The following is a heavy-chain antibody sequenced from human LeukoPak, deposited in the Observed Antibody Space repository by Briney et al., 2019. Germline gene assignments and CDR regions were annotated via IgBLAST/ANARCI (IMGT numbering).Heavy chain of an antibody. D-gene: IGHD3-10*01. J-gene: IGHJ4*02. CDR3: AKGRGPYGSGSYSIDFDC. Sequence: GGSLRLSCAASGSTFDDYAMHWVRQAPGKGLEWVSGISWNSGSIGYADSVKGRFTISRDNAKNSLYLQMNSLRAEDTALYYCAKGRGPYGSGSYSIDFDCWGQGTLVTVSS. CDR1: GSTFDDYA. V-gene: IGHV3-9*01. CDR2: ISWNSGSI.